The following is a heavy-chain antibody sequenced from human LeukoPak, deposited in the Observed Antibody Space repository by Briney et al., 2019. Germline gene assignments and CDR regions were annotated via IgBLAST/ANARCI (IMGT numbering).Heavy chain of an antibody. CDR2: MYYSGST. CDR3: ARGRGSSSWFDY. V-gene: IGHV4-59*01. D-gene: IGHD6-13*01. CDR1: GGSIRSYY. J-gene: IGHJ4*02. Sequence: SETLSLTCTVSGGSIRSYYWSWIRQPPGKGLEWIGYMYYSGSTNYNPSLKSRVTISVDTSKKQFSLKLSSVTAADTAVYYCARGRGSSSWFDYWGQGTLVTVSS.